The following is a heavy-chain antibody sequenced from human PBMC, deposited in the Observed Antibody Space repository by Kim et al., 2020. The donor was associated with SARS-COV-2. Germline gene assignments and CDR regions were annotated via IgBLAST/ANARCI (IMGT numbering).Heavy chain of an antibody. CDR2: T. J-gene: IGHJ4*02. CDR3: ARGGFGSPNDY. D-gene: IGHD3-10*01. Sequence: TNYTPPRNSRVTISVDKSTNQFSLKLSSVTAADTAVYYCARGGFGSPNDYWGQGTLVTVSS. V-gene: IGHV4-4*02.